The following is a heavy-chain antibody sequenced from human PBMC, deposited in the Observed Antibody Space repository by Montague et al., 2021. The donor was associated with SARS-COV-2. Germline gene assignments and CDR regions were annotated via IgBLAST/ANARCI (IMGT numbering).Heavy chain of an antibody. J-gene: IGHJ4*02. CDR2: TYYRSKWYN. Sequence: CAISGDSVSSYSAAWNWIRQSPSIGLEWLGRTYYRSKWYNDYALSVKSRITINPDTSKNHFSLQLNSVTPEDTAIYYCARGVYYDGSGYYSFDYRGQGTLVTVSS. D-gene: IGHD3-22*01. V-gene: IGHV6-1*01. CDR1: GDSVSSYSAA. CDR3: ARGVYYDGSGYYSFDY.